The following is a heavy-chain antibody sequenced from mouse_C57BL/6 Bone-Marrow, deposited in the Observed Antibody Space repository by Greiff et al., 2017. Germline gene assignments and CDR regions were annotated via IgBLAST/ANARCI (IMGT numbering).Heavy chain of an antibody. CDR2: INPNYGAT. CDR3: ARGYDYDDAMDY. J-gene: IGHJ4*01. Sequence: VQLQQSGPELVKPGASVKISCKASGYSFTDYNMNWVKQSNGKSLEWIGVINPNYGATSYNQKFKGKATLTVDQSSSTAYMQLNSLTSEDSAVFYGARGYDYDDAMDYWGQGTSVTVSS. D-gene: IGHD2-4*01. V-gene: IGHV1-39*01. CDR1: GYSFTDYN.